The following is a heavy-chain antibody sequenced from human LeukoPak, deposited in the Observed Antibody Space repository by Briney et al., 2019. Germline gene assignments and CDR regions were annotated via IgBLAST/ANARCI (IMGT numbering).Heavy chain of an antibody. J-gene: IGHJ4*02. CDR1: GFTVSSNY. CDR2: IYSGGST. D-gene: IGHD3-22*01. CDR3: ARGGGYYYGKLDY. Sequence: PGGSLRLSCAASGFTVSSNYMGWVRQAPGKGLEWVSVIYSGGSTYYADSVKGRFTISRDNSKNTLYLQMNSLRAEDTAVYYCARGGGYYYGKLDYWGQGTLVTVSS. V-gene: IGHV3-53*01.